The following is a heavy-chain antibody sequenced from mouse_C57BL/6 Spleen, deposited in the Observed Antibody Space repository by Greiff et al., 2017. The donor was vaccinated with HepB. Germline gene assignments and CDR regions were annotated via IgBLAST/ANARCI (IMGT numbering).Heavy chain of an antibody. V-gene: IGHV1-81*01. CDR2: IYPRSGNT. CDR3: ARYGNHWYFDV. CDR1: GYTFTSYG. D-gene: IGHD2-1*01. Sequence: QVQLQESGAELARPGASVKLSCKASGYTFTSYGISWVKQRTGQGLEWIGEIYPRSGNTYYNEKFKGKATLTADKSSSTAYMELRSLTSEDSAVYFCARYGNHWYFDVWGTGTTVTVSS. J-gene: IGHJ1*03.